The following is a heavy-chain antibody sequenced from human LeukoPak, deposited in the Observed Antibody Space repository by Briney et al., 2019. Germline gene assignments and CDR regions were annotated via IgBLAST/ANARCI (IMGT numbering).Heavy chain of an antibody. CDR1: GITLCNYG. Sequence: GGSLRLSCAVSGITLCNYGMSWVRDAPGGGVEWGAGISGSGGSTNYADSVKHRFPVPRDNRKNTLKLQMNNLRTEDTAVYFCAKRGVVIRVILVGFHKEAYYFDSWGQGALVTVSS. CDR3: AKRGVVIRVILVGFHKEAYYFDS. V-gene: IGHV3-23*01. J-gene: IGHJ4*02. CDR2: ISGSGGST. D-gene: IGHD3-22*01.